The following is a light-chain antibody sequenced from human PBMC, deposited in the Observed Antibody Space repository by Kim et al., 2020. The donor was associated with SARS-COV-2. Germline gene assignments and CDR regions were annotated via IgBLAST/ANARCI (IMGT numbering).Light chain of an antibody. CDR1: SGHSSYA. CDR2: LNSDGSH. CDR3: QTWVTGLWV. Sequence: SVKLTCPLSSGHSSYAIAWHQQQPEKGPRYLMKLNSDGSHSKGDGIPDRFSGSSSGAERYLTISSLQSEDEADYYCQTWVTGLWVFGGGTQLTVL. V-gene: IGLV4-69*01. J-gene: IGLJ3*02.